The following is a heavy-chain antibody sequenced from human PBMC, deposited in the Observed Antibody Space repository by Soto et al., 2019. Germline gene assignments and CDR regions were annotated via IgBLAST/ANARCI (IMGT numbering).Heavy chain of an antibody. CDR1: GYTFTFYW. CDR3: ARSYNLYDPSAFLH. CDR2: IYPGDSDT. Sequence: PGESLKISCEGSGYTFTFYWIACFRQMPGKGLEWMGIIYPGDSDTRYSPSFQGQVTISADKSISTAYLQWSSLKASDTAMYYCARSYNLYDPSAFLHWGLGTLVTVSS. J-gene: IGHJ4*02. V-gene: IGHV5-51*01. D-gene: IGHD3-3*01.